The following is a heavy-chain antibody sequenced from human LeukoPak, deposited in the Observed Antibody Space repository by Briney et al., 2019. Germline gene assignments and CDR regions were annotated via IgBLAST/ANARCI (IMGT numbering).Heavy chain of an antibody. V-gene: IGHV3-23*01. J-gene: IGHJ4*02. Sequence: GGSLRLSCTASGFTFSTCGMTWVRQAPGKGLEWVSSISGNDDGTYYADSVKGRFTISRDNSKNTLYLQMNSLRAEDTAIYYCAKRGPIYSASPGNYFDYWGQGTLVTVSS. CDR2: ISGNDDGT. D-gene: IGHD3-10*01. CDR3: AKRGPIYSASPGNYFDY. CDR1: GFTFSTCG.